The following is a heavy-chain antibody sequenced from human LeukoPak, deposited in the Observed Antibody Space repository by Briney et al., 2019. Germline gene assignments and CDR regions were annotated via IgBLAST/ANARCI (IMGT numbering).Heavy chain of an antibody. Sequence: SETLSLTCTVSGGSISSYWSWIRQPAGKGLEWIGRIYGSGSTNYNSSLKGRVTMSLDTSKNQFSLKLSSVTAADTAVYYCARDSGTTGEVRCDPWGQGTLVTVSS. J-gene: IGHJ5*02. V-gene: IGHV4-4*07. CDR1: GGSISSY. D-gene: IGHD3-10*01. CDR3: ARDSGTTGEVRCDP. CDR2: IYGSGST.